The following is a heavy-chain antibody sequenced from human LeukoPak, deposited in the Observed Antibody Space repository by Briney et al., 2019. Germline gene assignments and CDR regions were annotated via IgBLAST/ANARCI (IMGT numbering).Heavy chain of an antibody. J-gene: IGHJ4*02. D-gene: IGHD5-24*01. CDR1: GGSLSGYY. CDR2: INHSGST. V-gene: IGHV4-34*01. Sequence: PSETLSLTCAVYGGSLSGYYWSWIRQPPGKGLEWIGEINHSGSTNYNPSLKSRVTISVDTSKNQFSLKLSSVTAADTAVYYCARVQHRRWLQHYYFDYWGQGTLVTVSS. CDR3: ARVQHRRWLQHYYFDY.